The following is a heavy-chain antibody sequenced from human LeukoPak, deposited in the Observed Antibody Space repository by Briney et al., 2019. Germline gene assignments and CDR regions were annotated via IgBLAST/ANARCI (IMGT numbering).Heavy chain of an antibody. CDR3: TTMRELDFEEYYFAS. CDR1: GYSITTYW. J-gene: IGHJ4*02. CDR2: IYPGDSDT. D-gene: IGHD1-1*01. Sequence: GESLNISCQGSGYSITTYWIGWVRQKPGKGLEWLGSIYPGDSDTTYNPPFQGQVTISVDKSISTAYLQWSSLRASATAMYYCTTMRELDFEEYYFASWGQGTLVTVSS. V-gene: IGHV5-51*01.